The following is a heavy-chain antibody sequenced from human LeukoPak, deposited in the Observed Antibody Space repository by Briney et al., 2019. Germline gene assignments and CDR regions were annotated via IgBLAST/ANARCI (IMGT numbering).Heavy chain of an antibody. CDR2: IYSGGST. V-gene: IGHV3-53*01. J-gene: IGHJ4*02. CDR1: GFTVSSNY. Sequence: PGGSLRLSCAASGFTVSSNYMSWVRQAPGKGLEWVSVIYSGGSTYYADSVKGRFTISRDNARSSLFLQMNSLRAEDTAVYYCASSRITIFGVIPFDYWGQGTLVTVSS. D-gene: IGHD3-3*01. CDR3: ASSRITIFGVIPFDY.